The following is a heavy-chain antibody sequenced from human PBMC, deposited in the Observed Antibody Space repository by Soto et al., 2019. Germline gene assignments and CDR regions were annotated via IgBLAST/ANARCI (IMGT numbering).Heavy chain of an antibody. CDR2: IYPGDSDT. CDR1: GYSFTSYW. J-gene: IGHJ3*01. D-gene: IGHD3-3*01. Sequence: GESLKISCKGSGYSFTSYWIGCVRQMPGKGLEGMGIIYPGDSDTRYSPSFQGQVTISADKSISTAYLQWSSLKASDTAMYYCGRPLNYDFWSGYFGAFDLWGQGTTVSV. CDR3: GRPLNYDFWSGYFGAFDL. V-gene: IGHV5-51*01.